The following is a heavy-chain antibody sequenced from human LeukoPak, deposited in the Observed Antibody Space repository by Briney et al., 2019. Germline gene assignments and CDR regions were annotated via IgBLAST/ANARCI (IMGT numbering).Heavy chain of an antibody. D-gene: IGHD3-10*01. CDR3: AKGPRITLARGGQWYYYMDV. Sequence: ASVKVSCKASGYTFTSYYMYWVRQAPGQGLEWMGIINPSGGSTNYAQKFQGRVTVTRDTSTSTVYMELSSLRSEDTAVYYCAKGPRITLARGGQWYYYMDVWGKGTTVTISS. CDR1: GYTFTSYY. CDR2: INPSGGST. V-gene: IGHV1-46*01. J-gene: IGHJ6*03.